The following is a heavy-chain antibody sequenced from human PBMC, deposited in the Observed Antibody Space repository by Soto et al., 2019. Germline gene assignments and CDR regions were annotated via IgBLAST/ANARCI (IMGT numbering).Heavy chain of an antibody. CDR3: ATIGYCSSTSCYDY. J-gene: IGHJ4*02. V-gene: IGHV1-24*01. CDR2: FDPEDGET. Sequence: ASVKVSCKVSGYTLTELSMHWVRQAPGKGLEWMGGFDPEDGETICAQKFQGRVTMTEDTSTDTAYMELSSLRSEDTAVYYCATIGYCSSTSCYDYWGQGTLVTVSS. CDR1: GYTLTELS. D-gene: IGHD2-2*01.